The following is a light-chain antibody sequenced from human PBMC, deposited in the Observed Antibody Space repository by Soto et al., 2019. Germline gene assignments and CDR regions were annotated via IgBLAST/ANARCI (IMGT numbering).Light chain of an antibody. Sequence: DIQITQSPASLSASVGDRVTITCRAGHSIGTYLNWYQQNPGKAPKLLIYAASSLQSGVPSRFSGSGSGTDFTLTISSLQPEDFATYYCQQSYSPPRTFGQGTNVDIK. J-gene: IGKJ1*01. V-gene: IGKV1-39*01. CDR2: AAS. CDR3: QQSYSPPRT. CDR1: HSIGTY.